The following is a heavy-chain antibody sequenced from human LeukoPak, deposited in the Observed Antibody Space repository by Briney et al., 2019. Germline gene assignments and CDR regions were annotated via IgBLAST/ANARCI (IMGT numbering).Heavy chain of an antibody. D-gene: IGHD2-21*02. V-gene: IGHV1-69*02. CDR2: IIPILGIA. Sequence: EASVKVSCKASGGTFSSYTISWVRQAPGQGLEWMGRIIPILGIANYAQKFQGRVTITADKSTSTAYMELSSLRSEDTAVYYCARGEVVVVTAIRYYYHGMDVWGQGTTVTVSS. CDR3: ARGEVVVVTAIRYYYHGMDV. CDR1: GGTFSSYT. J-gene: IGHJ6*02.